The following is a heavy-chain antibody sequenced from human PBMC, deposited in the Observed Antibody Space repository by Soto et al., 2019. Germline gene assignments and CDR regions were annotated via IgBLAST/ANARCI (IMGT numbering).Heavy chain of an antibody. CDR2: IYWDDDK. CDR3: ARLIDLYVVFDY. Sequence: SGPTLVNPTQTLTLTCTLSGFSLSTSEVAVGWIRQPPGKALEWLALIYWDDDKRYSPTLNNRLTVTKDTSKNQVVLSMTNMDTVDTGTYFCARLIDLYVVFDYWGQGILVTVSS. CDR1: GFSLSTSEVA. D-gene: IGHD3-16*01. V-gene: IGHV2-5*02. J-gene: IGHJ4*02.